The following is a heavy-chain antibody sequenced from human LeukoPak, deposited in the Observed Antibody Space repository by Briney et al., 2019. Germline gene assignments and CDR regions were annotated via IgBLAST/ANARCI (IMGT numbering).Heavy chain of an antibody. CDR2: ISYDGSNK. CDR1: GFTFSSHG. D-gene: IGHD2/OR15-2a*01. V-gene: IGHV3-30*03. Sequence: GGSLRLSCAASGFTFSSHGMHWVRQAPGKGLEWVAVISYDGSNKYYTDSVKGRLTISRDNSKNTLYLQMNSLRAEDTAIYYCAREGPRGNSQFDYWGQGTLVTVSS. CDR3: AREGPRGNSQFDY. J-gene: IGHJ4*02.